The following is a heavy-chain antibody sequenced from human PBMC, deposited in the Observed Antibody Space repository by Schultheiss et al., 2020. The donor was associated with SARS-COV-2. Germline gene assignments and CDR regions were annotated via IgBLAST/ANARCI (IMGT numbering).Heavy chain of an antibody. J-gene: IGHJ6*03. CDR3: ARDRSRFLDYGDYEDYYYYYMDV. Sequence: ASVKVSCKASGYTFTSYGISWVRQAPGQGLEWMGWISAYNGNTNYAQKLQGRVTMTTDTSTSTAYMELRSLRSDDTAVYYCARDRSRFLDYGDYEDYYYYYMDVWGKGTTVTVSS. D-gene: IGHD4-17*01. CDR2: ISAYNGNT. CDR1: GYTFTSYG. V-gene: IGHV1-18*01.